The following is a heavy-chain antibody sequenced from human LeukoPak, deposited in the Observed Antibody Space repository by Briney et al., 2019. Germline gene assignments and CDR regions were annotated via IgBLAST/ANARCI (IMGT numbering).Heavy chain of an antibody. CDR3: ASSSGYYVFDY. J-gene: IGHJ4*02. CDR2: INPSGGST. D-gene: IGHD3-3*01. V-gene: IGHV1-46*01. Sequence: ASVKVSCKASGYTFTDYYIHWVRQAPGQGLEWMGIINPSGGSTGYAQKFQGRVTMTRDTSTSTVYMDLSSLRSEDTAVYYCASSSGYYVFDYWGQGTLVTVSS. CDR1: GYTFTDYY.